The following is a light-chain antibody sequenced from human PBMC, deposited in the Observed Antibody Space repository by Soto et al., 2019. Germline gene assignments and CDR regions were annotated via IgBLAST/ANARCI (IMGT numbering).Light chain of an antibody. CDR2: TTS. V-gene: IGLV8-61*01. CDR3: ALYMGGGIWV. CDR1: SGAVSSSYY. Sequence: QAVVTQEPSFSVSPGGTVTLTRGLTSGAVSSSYYPSWSQQTPGQAPRSLIYTTSTRSSGVPDRFSGSILGNKAALIITGAQADNEAHYYCALYMGGGIWVFGGGTKLTVL. J-gene: IGLJ3*02.